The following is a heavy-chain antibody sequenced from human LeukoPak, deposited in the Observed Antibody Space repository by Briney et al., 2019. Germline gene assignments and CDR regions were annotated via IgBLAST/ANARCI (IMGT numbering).Heavy chain of an antibody. J-gene: IGHJ6*03. V-gene: IGHV3-48*04. Sequence: PGGSLRLSCAGSGVTFSRFSMNWVRQAPGKGLERISYMTFSSDTIYYTDSVKGRFTTSRDNAKNSLYLQMSSLRAEDMAVYHCARVPVDFWSGSDDYFYYMDVWGKGTTVTVFS. CDR2: MTFSSDTI. CDR1: GVTFSRFS. D-gene: IGHD3-3*01. CDR3: ARVPVDFWSGSDDYFYYMDV.